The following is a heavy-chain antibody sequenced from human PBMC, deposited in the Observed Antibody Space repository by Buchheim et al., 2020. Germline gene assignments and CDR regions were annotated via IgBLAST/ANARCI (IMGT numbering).Heavy chain of an antibody. V-gene: IGHV3-74*01. CDR3: TRDHMGATPIDY. Sequence: EVQLVESGGGLVQPGGSLRLSCAASGFTFTDYWMHWVRHTPGKGLVWVSHIDPDGSGTRYADSVKGRFTISRDNAKNTLYLQMNSLRDEDTALYYCTRDHMGATPIDYWGRGTLVTVSS. J-gene: IGHJ4*02. CDR2: IDPDGSGT. CDR1: GFTFTDYW. D-gene: IGHD1-26*01.